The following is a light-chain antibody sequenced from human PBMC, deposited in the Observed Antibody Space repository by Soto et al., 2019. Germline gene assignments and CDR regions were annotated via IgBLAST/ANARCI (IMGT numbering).Light chain of an antibody. V-gene: IGKV1-5*03. CDR3: QQYYTSLST. CDR1: QGIGDW. J-gene: IGKJ2*01. Sequence: DIQLTQSPSTLSASVGDRVTITCWASQGIGDWLAWYQHKPGKAPNLLIYKASTLESGVPLRFSGRGSGTEFTLTINSLQPDDFATYYCQQYYTSLSTFGQGTKLEIK. CDR2: KAS.